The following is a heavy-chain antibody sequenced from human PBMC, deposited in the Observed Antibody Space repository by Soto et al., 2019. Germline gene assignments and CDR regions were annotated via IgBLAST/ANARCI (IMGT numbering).Heavy chain of an antibody. CDR1: GGSISSGDYY. V-gene: IGHV4-30-4*01. J-gene: IGHJ6*02. CDR2: IYYSGST. D-gene: IGHD7-27*01. CDR3: ARAGYYYYGMDV. Sequence: SETLSLTCTVSGGSISSGDYYWSWIRQPPGKGLEWIGYIYYSGSTYYNPSLKSRVTISVDTSKNQFSLKLSSVTAADTAVYYCARAGYYYYGMDVWGQWTTVTVSS.